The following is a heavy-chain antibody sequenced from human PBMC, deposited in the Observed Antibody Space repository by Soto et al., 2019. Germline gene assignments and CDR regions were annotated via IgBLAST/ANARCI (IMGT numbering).Heavy chain of an antibody. J-gene: IGHJ4*02. Sequence: QVQLVESGGGLVKPGGSLRLSCAASGFIFSDYYMGWIRQAPGRGLEWVSYISSSGTYTNYADSMKGRFTISRDSANKETYLHMNSQRVEDTAPSYTAIDARASGSYAAFVNFDHWGQGALVTVSS. D-gene: IGHD1-26*01. V-gene: IGHV3-11*05. CDR3: AIDARASGSYAAFVNFDH. CDR2: ISSSGTYT. CDR1: GFIFSDYY.